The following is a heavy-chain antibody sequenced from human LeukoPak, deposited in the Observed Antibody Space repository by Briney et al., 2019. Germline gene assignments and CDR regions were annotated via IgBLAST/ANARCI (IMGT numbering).Heavy chain of an antibody. V-gene: IGHV3-9*01. CDR2: ISWNSATI. J-gene: IGHJ4*02. CDR1: GFTFDDYA. D-gene: IGHD1-1*01. CDR3: AKVWRGNYYDY. Sequence: TGGSLRLSCAASGFTFDDYAMHWVRQAPGKGLEWVSGISWNSATIEYADSVKGRFTISRDNAKNSLYLQMNSLRSEDTALYYCAKVWRGNYYDYWGQGTLVTVSS.